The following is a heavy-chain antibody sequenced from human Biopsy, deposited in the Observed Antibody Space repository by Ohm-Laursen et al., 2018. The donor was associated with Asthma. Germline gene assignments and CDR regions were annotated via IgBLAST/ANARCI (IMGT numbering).Heavy chain of an antibody. V-gene: IGHV4-61*05. J-gene: IGHJ5*02. Sequence: SDTLSLTCTVSGGSISNSNYYWGWIRQSPGKGLEWIGYIYYSGSTNYNPSLKSRVTISVDTSKNQFSLKLSSVTAADTAVYYCARGQKSAGDRWFDPWGQGTLVTVSS. CDR2: IYYSGST. CDR1: GGSISNSNYY. CDR3: ARGQKSAGDRWFDP. D-gene: IGHD6-13*01.